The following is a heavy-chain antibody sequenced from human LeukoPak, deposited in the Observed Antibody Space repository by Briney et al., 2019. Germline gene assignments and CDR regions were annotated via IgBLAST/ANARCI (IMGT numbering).Heavy chain of an antibody. D-gene: IGHD5-24*01. V-gene: IGHV4-59*01. Sequence: SETLSLTCSVSGGSISSYYWSWIRQAPGKGLEWIGYIYYSGSTNYNPSLKSRVTISVDTSKNQFSLKLSSVTAADTAVYYCARDGTMAYAFDIWGQGTMVTVSS. CDR1: GGSISSYY. CDR3: ARDGTMAYAFDI. CDR2: IYYSGST. J-gene: IGHJ3*02.